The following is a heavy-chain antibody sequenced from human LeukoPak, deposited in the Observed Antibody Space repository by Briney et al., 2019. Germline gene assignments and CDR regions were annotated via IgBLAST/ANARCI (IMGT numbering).Heavy chain of an antibody. J-gene: IGHJ4*02. D-gene: IGHD2-8*01. CDR2: INHSGST. Sequence: SETLSLTCTVSGGSTSSGNYYWGWIRQPPGKGLEWIGEINHSGSTNYNPSLKSRVTISVDTSKNQFSLKLSSVTAADTAVYYCARTDLAVSFYYWGQGTLVTVSS. V-gene: IGHV4-39*07. CDR3: ARTDLAVSFYY. CDR1: GGSTSSGNYY.